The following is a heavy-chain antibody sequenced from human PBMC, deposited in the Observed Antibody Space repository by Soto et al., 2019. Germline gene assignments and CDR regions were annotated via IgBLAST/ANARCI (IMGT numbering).Heavy chain of an antibody. CDR3: ARVKGYDILTGLHD. CDR2: ISAYNGNT. D-gene: IGHD3-9*01. CDR1: GYTFTSYG. V-gene: IGHV1-18*01. J-gene: IGHJ4*02. Sequence: GASVKVSCKASGYTFTSYGISWVRQAPGQGLEWMGWISAYNGNTNYAQKLQGRVTMTTDTSTSTAYMELRSLRSDDTAVYYCARVKGYDILTGLHDWGQGTLVTVSS.